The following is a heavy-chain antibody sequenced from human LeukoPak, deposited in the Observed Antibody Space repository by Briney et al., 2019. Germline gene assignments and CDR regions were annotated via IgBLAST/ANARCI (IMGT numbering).Heavy chain of an antibody. V-gene: IGHV4-59*12. J-gene: IGHJ6*03. D-gene: IGHD3-10*01. CDR3: AREGSDYYGSGSYYRSYYYYMDV. CDR1: GASISSYY. Sequence: SETLSLTCTVSGASISSYYWSWIRQSPGKGLEWIGYIYYSGNTNYNPSLKSRVTISVDTSKNQFSLKLSSVTAADTAVYYCAREGSDYYGSGSYYRSYYYYMDVWGKGTTVTISS. CDR2: IYYSGNT.